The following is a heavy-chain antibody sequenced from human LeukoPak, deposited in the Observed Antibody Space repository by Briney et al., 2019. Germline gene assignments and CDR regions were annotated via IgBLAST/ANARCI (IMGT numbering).Heavy chain of an antibody. CDR3: AKDRYSSSWYDY. J-gene: IGHJ4*02. CDR1: GFTFSSYA. CDR2: IGAGGTFT. D-gene: IGHD6-13*01. Sequence: GGSLRLSCTASGFTFSSYAMNWVRQAPGKGLEWVSGIGAGGTFTYYADSVKGRFTISRDNSKNTLYLQMNSLRAEDTAVYYCAKDRYSSSWYDYWGQGTLVTVSS. V-gene: IGHV3-23*01.